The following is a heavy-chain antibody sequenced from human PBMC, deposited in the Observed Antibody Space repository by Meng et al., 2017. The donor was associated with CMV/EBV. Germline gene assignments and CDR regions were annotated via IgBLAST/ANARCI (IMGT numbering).Heavy chain of an antibody. V-gene: IGHV4-4*01. CDR2: ISHSGNT. CDR3: ARSPGFWSLDY. CDR1: GGSISSSLW. D-gene: IGHD2-8*02. J-gene: IGHJ4*02. Sequence: GSLRLSCAVSGGSISSSLWWRWVRQPPGKGLEWIGEISHSGNTKYNPSLQSRATISADKTKNDFSLKLTSMTAADTGVYFCARSPGFWSLDYWGQGTLVTVSS.